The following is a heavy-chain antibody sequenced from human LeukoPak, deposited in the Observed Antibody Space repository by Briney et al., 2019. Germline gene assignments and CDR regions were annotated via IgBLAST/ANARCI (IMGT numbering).Heavy chain of an antibody. CDR2: IWYDGSNK. V-gene: IGHV3-33*01. CDR1: GFTFSSYG. D-gene: IGHD2-2*01. CDR3: ARALGVVVPAANYYYYYGMDV. Sequence: GGSLRLSCAASGFTFSSYGMHWVRQAPGKGLEWVAVIWYDGSNKYYADSVKGRFTISRDNSKNTLYLQMNSLRAEDTAVYYCARALGVVVPAANYYYYYGMDVWGKGTTVTVSS. J-gene: IGHJ6*04.